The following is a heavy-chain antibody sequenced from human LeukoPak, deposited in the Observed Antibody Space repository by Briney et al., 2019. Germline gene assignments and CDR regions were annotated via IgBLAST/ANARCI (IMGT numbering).Heavy chain of an antibody. CDR1: GFTFSSYA. V-gene: IGHV3-23*01. D-gene: IGHD2-21*01. Sequence: PGGSLRLSCAASGFTFSSYAMTWVRQAPGKGLAWVSSISKSDGSTYYADSVEGRFTISRDNSKNTVYLHMDSLRVEDTAIYSCARGALIPDFRGQGTLVTVSS. J-gene: IGHJ4*02. CDR2: ISKSDGST. CDR3: ARGALIPDF.